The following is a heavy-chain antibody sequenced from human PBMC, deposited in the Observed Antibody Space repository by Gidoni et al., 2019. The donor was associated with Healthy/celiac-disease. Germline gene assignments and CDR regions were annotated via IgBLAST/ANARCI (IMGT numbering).Heavy chain of an antibody. CDR1: GFTFDDYS. V-gene: IGHV3-9*01. CDR2: IRWNSGGI. D-gene: IGHD2-15*01. CDR3: AKDLGAFVEMAARVGGWYFDL. Sequence: EVQLVESGGGLVQPGRSLRLSCAAPGFTFDDYSMTWFRQAPGKGLEWVAGIRWNSGGIGYADSVKGRFTISRDNAKNSLYMQMNSLRAEDTALYYCAKDLGAFVEMAARVGGWYFDLWGRGTLVTVSS. J-gene: IGHJ2*01.